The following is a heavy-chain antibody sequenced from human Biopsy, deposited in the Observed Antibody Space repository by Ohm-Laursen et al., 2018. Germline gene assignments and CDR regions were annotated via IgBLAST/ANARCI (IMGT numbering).Heavy chain of an antibody. J-gene: IGHJ6*02. CDR1: GDSISSYY. Sequence: SEILSLTCTVSGDSISSYYWSWIRQPPGKGLQWIGYVYYSGSTNYNPSLKSRVTISVDTSKNQFSLRQNSVTAADTAVYYGARATNSTGWPYYYFDGMDVWGQGTTVTVSS. D-gene: IGHD2/OR15-2a*01. CDR2: VYYSGST. V-gene: IGHV4-59*01. CDR3: ARATNSTGWPYYYFDGMDV.